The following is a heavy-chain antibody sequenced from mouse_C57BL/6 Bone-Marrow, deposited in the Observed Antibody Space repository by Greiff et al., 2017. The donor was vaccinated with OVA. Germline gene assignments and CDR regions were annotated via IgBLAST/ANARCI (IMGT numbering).Heavy chain of an antibody. Sequence: EVQRVESGGGLVQPGGSLKLSCAASGFTFSDYYMYWVRQTPEKRLEWVAYISNGGGSTYYPDTVKGRFTISRDNAKNTLYLQMSRLKSEDTAMYYCARDITTVVATSPYFDVWGTGTTVTVSS. CDR3: ARDITTVVATSPYFDV. D-gene: IGHD1-1*01. V-gene: IGHV5-12*01. J-gene: IGHJ1*03. CDR2: ISNGGGST. CDR1: GFTFSDYY.